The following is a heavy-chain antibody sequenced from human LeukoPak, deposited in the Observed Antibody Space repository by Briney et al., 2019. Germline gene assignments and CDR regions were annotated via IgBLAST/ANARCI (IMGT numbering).Heavy chain of an antibody. Sequence: GGSLRLSCAASGFAFSSYWMYWVRQAPGKGLVWVSRINSDGSVTNYADSMKGRFTISRDNAKNTLYLQMNSLRDEDTAVYYCARVRLSYYFDYWGQGTLVTVSS. J-gene: IGHJ4*02. CDR3: ARVRLSYYFDY. V-gene: IGHV3-74*01. CDR1: GFAFSSYW. CDR2: INSDGSVT. D-gene: IGHD3-16*02.